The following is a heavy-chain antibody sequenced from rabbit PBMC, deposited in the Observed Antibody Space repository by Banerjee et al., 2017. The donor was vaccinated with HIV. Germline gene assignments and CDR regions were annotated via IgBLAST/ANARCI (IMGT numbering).Heavy chain of an antibody. Sequence: QSLEESGGGLVKPGASLTLTCKASGFSFNEFSFNSGYDMCWVRQAPGKGLEWVACINVLTGKAVYASWAKGRFTFSRTSSTTVTLQMTSLTAADTATYCCARDLAGVIGWNFSLWGPGTLVTVS. CDR2: INVLTGKA. V-gene: IGHV1S40*01. D-gene: IGHD4-1*01. CDR3: ARDLAGVIGWNFSL. J-gene: IGHJ4*01. CDR1: GFSFNEFSFNSGYD.